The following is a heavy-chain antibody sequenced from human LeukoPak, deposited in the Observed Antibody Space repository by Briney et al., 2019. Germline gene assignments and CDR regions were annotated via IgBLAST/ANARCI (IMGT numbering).Heavy chain of an antibody. Sequence: SETLSLTCTVSGGSISSYFWSWIRQAPAKGLEWIGSIYYSGSTNYNPSLTSRVTISVDTSKNQFSLKLTSVTAADTAVYYCARDKVVIAARYHYYYGLDVWGQGTTVTVSS. CDR1: GGSISSYF. CDR2: IYYSGST. D-gene: IGHD2-15*01. V-gene: IGHV4-59*01. J-gene: IGHJ6*02. CDR3: ARDKVVIAARYHYYYGLDV.